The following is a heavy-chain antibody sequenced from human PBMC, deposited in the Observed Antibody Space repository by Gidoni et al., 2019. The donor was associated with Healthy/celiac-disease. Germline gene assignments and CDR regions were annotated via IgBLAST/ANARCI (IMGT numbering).Heavy chain of an antibody. CDR3: ARSRIAVAGTGREDFDY. CDR2: INPNSGGT. Sequence: QVQLVQSGAEVKKPGASVQVSCTASGYTFTGYYMHWVRQAPGQGLEWMGWINPNSGGTNYAQKFQGWVTMTRDTSISTAYMELSRLRSDDTAVYYCARSRIAVAGTGREDFDYWGQGTLVTVSS. D-gene: IGHD6-19*01. V-gene: IGHV1-2*04. J-gene: IGHJ4*02. CDR1: GYTFTGYY.